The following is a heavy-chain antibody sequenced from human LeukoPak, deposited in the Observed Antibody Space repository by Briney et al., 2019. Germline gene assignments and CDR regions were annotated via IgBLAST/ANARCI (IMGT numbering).Heavy chain of an antibody. V-gene: IGHV3-11*04. D-gene: IGHD6-13*01. J-gene: IGHJ6*03. Sequence: GGSLRLSCAASGFTFSDYYMSWIRQAPGKGLEWVSYISSSGSTIYYADSVKGRFTISRDNAKNSLYLQMDSLRVEDTAVYYCAREYSSSWYYYYYYMDVWGKGTTVTISS. CDR3: AREYSSSWYYYYYYMDV. CDR2: ISSSGSTI. CDR1: GFTFSDYY.